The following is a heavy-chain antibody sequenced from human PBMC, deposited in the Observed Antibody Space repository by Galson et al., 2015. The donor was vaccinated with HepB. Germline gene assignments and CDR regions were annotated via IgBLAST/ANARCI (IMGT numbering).Heavy chain of an antibody. V-gene: IGHV3-11*01. Sequence: SLRLSCAASGFTFSDYYMSWIRLAPGKGLEWVSYISGSGSSIYYAESVKGRLTISRDNAKNSLLLQMNSLRAEDTAVYYCARDSRRGLIYWGQGTLVTVSS. D-gene: IGHD3-10*01. CDR1: GFTFSDYY. J-gene: IGHJ4*02. CDR3: ARDSRRGLIY. CDR2: ISGSGSSI.